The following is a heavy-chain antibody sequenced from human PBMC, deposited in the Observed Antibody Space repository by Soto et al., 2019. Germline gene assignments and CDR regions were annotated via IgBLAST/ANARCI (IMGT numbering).Heavy chain of an antibody. CDR2: IDPSDSYT. CDR1: GYSFTSYW. V-gene: IGHV5-10-1*01. Sequence: PGESLKISCKGSGYSFTSYWISWVRQMPGKGLEWMGRIDPSDSYTNYSTSFQGHVTISADKSISTAYLQWSSLKASDPAMYYCARRRYYGSGSPTPLPHYFYYYGMDVWGQGTTVTVSS. J-gene: IGHJ6*02. D-gene: IGHD3-10*01. CDR3: ARRRYYGSGSPTPLPHYFYYYGMDV.